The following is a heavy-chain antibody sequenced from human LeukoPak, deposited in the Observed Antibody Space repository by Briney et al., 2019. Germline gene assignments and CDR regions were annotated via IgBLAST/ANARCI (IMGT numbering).Heavy chain of an antibody. CDR3: VDLQPGGAFDV. CDR2: VYHIGTT. D-gene: IGHD4-11*01. V-gene: IGHV4-38-2*01. CDR1: GSSFSGGYY. Sequence: PSETLSLTCGVSGSSFSGGYYWGWVRQAPGKGLEWIGNVYHIGTTYINPSLRTRFSLSAATSKKQFFLTLKSVTAADTAVYFCVDLQPGGAFDVWGPGTVVTVSS. J-gene: IGHJ3*01.